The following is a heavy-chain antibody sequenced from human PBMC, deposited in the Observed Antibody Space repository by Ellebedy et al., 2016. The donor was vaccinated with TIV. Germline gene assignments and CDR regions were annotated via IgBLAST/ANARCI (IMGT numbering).Heavy chain of an antibody. CDR1: GFTFSDYY. V-gene: IGHV3-11*06. CDR3: VRRSVDF. Sequence: GESLKISCAATGFTFSDYYMTWIRQAPGKGLELVSYISPDSRDTNYADSVKGRFTISRDNAKNSLYLQMNSLRDEDTAVYHCVRRSVDFWGQGTLVTVSS. CDR2: ISPDSRDT. J-gene: IGHJ4*02.